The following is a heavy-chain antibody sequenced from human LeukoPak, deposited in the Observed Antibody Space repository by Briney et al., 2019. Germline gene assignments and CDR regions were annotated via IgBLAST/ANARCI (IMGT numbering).Heavy chain of an antibody. D-gene: IGHD2-15*01. V-gene: IGHV1-69*04. CDR1: RATLSMFA. J-gene: IGHJ5*02. Sequence: SVKLSCKASRATLSMFATSWVRQPPRQGREWMGRIIPILGIANYAQKFQGRVTITADKSTSTAYMELSSLRSEDTAVYYCGRDVAPDIVVLVAAIANWLDPWGQGTLVIVSS. CDR3: GRDVAPDIVVLVAAIANWLDP. CDR2: IIPILGIA.